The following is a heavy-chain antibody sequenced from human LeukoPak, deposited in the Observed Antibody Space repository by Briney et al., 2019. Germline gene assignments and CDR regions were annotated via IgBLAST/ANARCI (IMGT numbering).Heavy chain of an antibody. J-gene: IGHJ3*02. Sequence: GGSLRLPCAASGFTFSSYEMNWVRQAPGKGLEWVSYISSSGSTIYYADSVKGRFTISRDNAKNSLYLQMNSLRAEDTAVYYCASFSTVKGRVGDAFDIWGQGTMVTVSS. V-gene: IGHV3-48*03. CDR3: ASFSTVKGRVGDAFDI. D-gene: IGHD4-17*01. CDR2: ISSSGSTI. CDR1: GFTFSSYE.